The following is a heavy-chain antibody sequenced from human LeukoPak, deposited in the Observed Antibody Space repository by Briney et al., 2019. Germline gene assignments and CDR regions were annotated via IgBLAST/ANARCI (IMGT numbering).Heavy chain of an antibody. CDR1: GFTFSDYY. J-gene: IGHJ6*03. Sequence: GGSLRLSCAASGFTFSDYYMSWIRQAPGKGLEWVSYISSSGSTIYYADSVKGRFTISRDNAKNSLYLQMNSLSAEDTAVYYCARLVAGGDSYMDVWGKGTTVTVSS. CDR3: ARLVAGGDSYMDV. V-gene: IGHV3-11*01. CDR2: ISSSGSTI. D-gene: IGHD2-15*01.